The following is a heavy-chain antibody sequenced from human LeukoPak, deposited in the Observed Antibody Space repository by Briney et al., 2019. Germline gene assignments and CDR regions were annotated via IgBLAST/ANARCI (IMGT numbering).Heavy chain of an antibody. Sequence: GGSLRLSCAASGFTFSSYSMNWVRQAPGKGLEWVSSISSSSSYINYADSLKGRFTISRDNAKNSLYLQMNSQRAEDTAVYYCARDNGRGLFDYWGQGTLVTVSS. V-gene: IGHV3-21*01. CDR2: ISSSSSYI. D-gene: IGHD2-8*01. CDR3: ARDNGRGLFDY. J-gene: IGHJ4*02. CDR1: GFTFSSYS.